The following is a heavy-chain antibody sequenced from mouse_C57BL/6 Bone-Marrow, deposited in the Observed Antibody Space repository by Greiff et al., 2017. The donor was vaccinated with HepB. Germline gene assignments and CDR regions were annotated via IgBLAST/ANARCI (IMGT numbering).Heavy chain of an antibody. CDR1: GFTFSSYA. CDR3: ARSGLDY. V-gene: IGHV5-4*03. CDR2: ISDGGSYT. J-gene: IGHJ2*01. Sequence: EVKLEESGGGLVKPGGSLKLSCAASGFTFSSYAMSWVRQTPEKRLEWVATISDGGSYTYYPDNVKGRFTISRDNAKNNLYLQMSHLKSEDTAMYYCARSGLDYWGQGTTLTVSS. D-gene: IGHD4-1*01.